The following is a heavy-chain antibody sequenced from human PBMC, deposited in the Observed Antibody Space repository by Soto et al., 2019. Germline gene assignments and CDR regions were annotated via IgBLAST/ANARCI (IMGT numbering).Heavy chain of an antibody. J-gene: IGHJ6*02. CDR3: TRAMYCSGGPCNSGPPARMDV. CDR1: GFIFDDYA. CDR2: ISWDSGSI. V-gene: IGHV3-9*01. Sequence: GGSLRLSCAASGFIFDDYAMHWVRQAPGKGLEWVSGISWDSGSIIYADSVKGRFIISRDNANNSLYLQMDGLRTEDTAVYYCTRAMYCSGGPCNSGPPARMDVWGQGTTVTVS. D-gene: IGHD2-15*01.